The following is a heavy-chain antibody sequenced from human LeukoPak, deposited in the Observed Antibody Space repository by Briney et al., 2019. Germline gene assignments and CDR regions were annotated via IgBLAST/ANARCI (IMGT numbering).Heavy chain of an antibody. CDR3: AKGQEQWLVXXXYFDY. Sequence: PGGSLRLSCAASGFTFSSYAMTWVRQAPGKGLKWVSAISGSGGSTYYADSVKGRFTISRDNSKNTLYLQMNSLRAEDTAVYYCAKGQEQWLVXXXYFDYWGQGTLVTVSS. V-gene: IGHV3-23*01. D-gene: IGHD6-19*01. J-gene: IGHJ4*02. CDR1: GFTFSSYA. CDR2: ISGSGGST.